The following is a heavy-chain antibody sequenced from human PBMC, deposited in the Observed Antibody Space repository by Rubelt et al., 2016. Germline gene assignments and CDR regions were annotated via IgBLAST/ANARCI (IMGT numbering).Heavy chain of an antibody. CDR1: GGSISSYY. J-gene: IGHJ1*01. V-gene: IGHV4-59*01. Sequence: QVQLQESGPGLVKPSETLSLTCTVSGGSISSYYWSWIRQPPGKGLEWIGYIYYSGSTNYNPSLKSRVTISVDTSKNQFSLKLSSVTAADTAVYYCARGGYSGYDRAEYFQHWGQGTLVTVSS. D-gene: IGHD5-12*01. CDR3: ARGGYSGYDRAEYFQH. CDR2: IYYSGST.